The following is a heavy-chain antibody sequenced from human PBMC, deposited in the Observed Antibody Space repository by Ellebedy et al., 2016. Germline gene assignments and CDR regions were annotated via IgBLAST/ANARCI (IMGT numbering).Heavy chain of an antibody. J-gene: IGHJ5*02. Sequence: ASVKVSCKASGYTFTGYYMHWVRQAPGQGLEWMGWINPNSGGTNYAQKFQGRVTMTRDTSISTAYMELSRLRSDDTAVYYCARVHLFGWNDKGLDPWGQGTLVTVSS. CDR1: GYTFTGYY. D-gene: IGHD1-1*01. CDR3: ARVHLFGWNDKGLDP. V-gene: IGHV1-2*02. CDR2: INPNSGGT.